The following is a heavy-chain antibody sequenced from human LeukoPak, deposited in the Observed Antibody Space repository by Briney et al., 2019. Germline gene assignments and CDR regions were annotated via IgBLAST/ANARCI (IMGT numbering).Heavy chain of an antibody. J-gene: IGHJ6*02. Sequence: GGSLRLSCAASGFTFSSYWMSWVRQAPGKGLEWVANIKQDGSEKYYVDSVKGRFTISRDNAKNSLYLQMNSLRAEDTAVYYCARIGWDYGDYRPYYYYYGMDVWGQGTTVTVSS. CDR1: GFTFSSYW. V-gene: IGHV3-7*01. D-gene: IGHD4-17*01. CDR3: ARIGWDYGDYRPYYYYYGMDV. CDR2: IKQDGSEK.